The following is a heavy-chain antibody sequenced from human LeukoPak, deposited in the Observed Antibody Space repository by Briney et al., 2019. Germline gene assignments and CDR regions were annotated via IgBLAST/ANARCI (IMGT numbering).Heavy chain of an antibody. CDR1: GYTFTSYG. CDR3: ARGGQQWLVLSPAEYFQH. CDR2: ISAYNGNT. Sequence: ASVKVSCKASGYTFTSYGISWVRQAPGQGLEWMGWISAYNGNTNDAQKLQGIVTMTTDTSTRTAYMELRSLRSDDTAVYYCARGGQQWLVLSPAEYFQHWGQGTLVTVSS. J-gene: IGHJ1*01. D-gene: IGHD6-19*01. V-gene: IGHV1-18*01.